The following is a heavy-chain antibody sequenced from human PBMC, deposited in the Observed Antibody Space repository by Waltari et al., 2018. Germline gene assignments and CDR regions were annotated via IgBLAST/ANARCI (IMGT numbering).Heavy chain of an antibody. D-gene: IGHD3-22*01. CDR1: GSTFTGYY. Sequence: QVQLVQSGAEVKKPGASVKVSCKASGSTFTGYYMPWVRKAPRQGLEWMGRINPNSGGTNYAQKFQGRVTMTRDTSISTAYMELSRLRSDDTAVYYCARDRLDYYDSSGYPDYWGQGTLVTVSS. V-gene: IGHV1-2*06. CDR3: ARDRLDYYDSSGYPDY. J-gene: IGHJ4*02. CDR2: INPNSGGT.